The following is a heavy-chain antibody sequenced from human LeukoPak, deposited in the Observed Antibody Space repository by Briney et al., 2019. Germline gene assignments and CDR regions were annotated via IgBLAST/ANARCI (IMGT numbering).Heavy chain of an antibody. CDR2: INHSGST. D-gene: IGHD3-3*01. CDR1: GGSFSDYY. Sequence: SETLSLTCAVYGGSFSDYYWSWIRQPPGKGLEWIGEINHSGSTNYNPSLKSRVTISVDTSKNQFSLKLSSVTAADTAVYYCARLNFWSGYFDYWGQGTLVTVSS. J-gene: IGHJ4*02. V-gene: IGHV4-34*01. CDR3: ARLNFWSGYFDY.